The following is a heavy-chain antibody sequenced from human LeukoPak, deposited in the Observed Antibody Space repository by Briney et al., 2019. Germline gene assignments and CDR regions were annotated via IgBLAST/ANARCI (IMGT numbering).Heavy chain of an antibody. Sequence: PSETLSLTCTVSGGSISSSSYYWGWIRQPPGKGLEWIGSIYYSGSTYYNPSLKSRLTISVDTSKNQFSLKLSSVTAADTAVYYRAVSSITMVRGVIITHYFDYWGQGTLVTVSS. V-gene: IGHV4-39*01. D-gene: IGHD3-10*01. CDR1: GGSISSSSYY. CDR3: AVSSITMVRGVIITHYFDY. J-gene: IGHJ4*02. CDR2: IYYSGST.